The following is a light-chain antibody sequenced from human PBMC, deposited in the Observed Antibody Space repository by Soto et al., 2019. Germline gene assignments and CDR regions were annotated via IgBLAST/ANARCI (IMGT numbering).Light chain of an antibody. J-gene: IGKJ1*01. CDR3: QQYNSYVT. CDR1: QSISEW. CDR2: KAS. V-gene: IGKV1-5*03. Sequence: DIQMTQSPSTLSASVGDRVTITCRASQSISEWLAWYQQKPGKAPKLLIYKASNLESGVPSRFSGSGSGTEFTLTISNLQPDDFATYYCQQYNSYVTFGQGTKVEIK.